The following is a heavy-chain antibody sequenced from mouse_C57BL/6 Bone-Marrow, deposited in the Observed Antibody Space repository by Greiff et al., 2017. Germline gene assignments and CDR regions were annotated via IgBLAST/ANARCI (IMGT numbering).Heavy chain of an antibody. D-gene: IGHD1-1*01. Sequence: EVQRVESGPVLVKPGASVKMSCKASGYTFTDYYMNWVKQSHGKSLEWIGVINPYNGGTSYNQKFKGKATLTVDKSSSTAYMELNSLTSEDSAVYYCARKFHYYGSSWGYFDVWGTGTTVTVSS. CDR2: INPYNGGT. J-gene: IGHJ1*03. V-gene: IGHV1-19*01. CDR1: GYTFTDYY. CDR3: ARKFHYYGSSWGYFDV.